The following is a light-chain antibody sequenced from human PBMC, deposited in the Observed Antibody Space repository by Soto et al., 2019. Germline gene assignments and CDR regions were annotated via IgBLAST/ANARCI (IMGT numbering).Light chain of an antibody. J-gene: IGKJ2*01. CDR3: QQYYSIPFT. Sequence: DIVMTQSPDSRAVSLGGRATINCKSSQSVLYNSNNKNHLGWFQQKPGHPPKLLIYGASFRPSGVPDRFSGRGSGTDFTLTISSLQAEDVAVYYCQQYYSIPFTFGQGTKVDIK. V-gene: IGKV4-1*01. CDR1: QSVLYNSNNKNH. CDR2: GAS.